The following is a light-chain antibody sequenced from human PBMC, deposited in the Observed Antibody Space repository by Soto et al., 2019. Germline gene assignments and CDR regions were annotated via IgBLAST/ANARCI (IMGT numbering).Light chain of an antibody. CDR3: QQYDSTPLT. CDR2: WAS. CDR1: QSVLYSSNNKNY. J-gene: IGKJ3*01. Sequence: DIVMTQSPDSLAVSLGERATINCNSSQSVLYSSNNKNYLAWYQQKPGQPPKLVIYWASTRESGVPDRFSGSGSGTDFTLTISSLQAEDVAVYYCQQYDSTPLTFGPGTKVDIK. V-gene: IGKV4-1*01.